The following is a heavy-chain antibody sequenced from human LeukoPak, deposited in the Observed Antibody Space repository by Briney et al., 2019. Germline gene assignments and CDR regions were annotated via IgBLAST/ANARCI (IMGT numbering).Heavy chain of an antibody. Sequence: GGSLRPSCAASGFTFSSYWMAWVRQNPGKGLEWVANIKPDGSERNHVDSVKGRFTISGDNAKNSLYLQMNSLRAEDTAVYYCARDVLGGAFDIWGQGTMVTVSS. D-gene: IGHD2-8*02. CDR1: GFTFSSYW. CDR3: ARDVLGGAFDI. V-gene: IGHV3-7*01. CDR2: IKPDGSER. J-gene: IGHJ3*02.